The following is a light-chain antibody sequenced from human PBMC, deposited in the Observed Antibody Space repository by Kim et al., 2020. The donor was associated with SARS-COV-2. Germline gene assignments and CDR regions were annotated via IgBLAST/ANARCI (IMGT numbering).Light chain of an antibody. V-gene: IGKV3-11*01. CDR3: QQRSNWPLT. J-gene: IGKJ4*01. CDR1: QSVSRS. CDR2: DAS. Sequence: PGERATLSCRASQSVSRSFAWYQQKPGQAPRLLIYDASKRATGSPARFSGSGSGTDFTLTISSLEPEDFAVYYCQQRSNWPLTFGGGTKVDIK.